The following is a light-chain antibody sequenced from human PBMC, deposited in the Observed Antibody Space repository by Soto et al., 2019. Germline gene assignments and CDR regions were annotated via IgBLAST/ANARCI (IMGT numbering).Light chain of an antibody. CDR3: QQYESSPIT. V-gene: IGKV3-20*01. CDR1: QSLSNFF. Sequence: VLTDSPGXLSGSXXXXXXXAFXXSQSLSNFFLAWYQQKPGQAPRLLIYGTSIRATGIPDRFSGSGSETDFTLTVNRLEPEDFAVYYCQQYESSPITFGQGTRLKIK. CDR2: GTS. J-gene: IGKJ5*01.